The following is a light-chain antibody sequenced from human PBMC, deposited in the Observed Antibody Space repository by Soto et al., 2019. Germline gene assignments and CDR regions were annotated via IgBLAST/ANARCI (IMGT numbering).Light chain of an antibody. CDR2: EAS. V-gene: IGKV1-5*03. J-gene: IGKJ2*01. CDR1: QSIDIW. CDR3: QQYKPYPRDT. Sequence: DIQMTQSPSTLSASVGDRVTITCRASQSIDIWLAWYQQKPGKAPKVLMYEASRVESGVPSRFSGSGSGTDFTLTISSLQPDDFTSYYCQQYKPYPRDTVGQGTKVEIK.